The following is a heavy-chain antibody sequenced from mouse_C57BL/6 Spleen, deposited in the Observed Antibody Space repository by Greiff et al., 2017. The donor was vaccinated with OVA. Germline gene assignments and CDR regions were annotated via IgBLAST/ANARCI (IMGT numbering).Heavy chain of an antibody. J-gene: IGHJ1*03. CDR2: ISDGGSYT. D-gene: IGHD2-5*01. CDR3: ARDDYSNYVWYFDV. V-gene: IGHV5-4*01. Sequence: EVQVVESGGGLVKPGGSLKLSCAASGFTFSSYAMSWVRQTPEKRLEWVATISDGGSYTYYPDNVKGRFTISRDNAKNNLYLQMSHLKSEDTAMYYCARDDYSNYVWYFDVWGTGTTVTVSS. CDR1: GFTFSSYA.